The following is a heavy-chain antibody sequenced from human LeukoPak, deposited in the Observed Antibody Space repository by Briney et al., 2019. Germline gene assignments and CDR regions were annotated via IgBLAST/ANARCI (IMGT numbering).Heavy chain of an antibody. CDR2: ISYDGSNK. J-gene: IGHJ4*02. D-gene: IGHD3-10*01. CDR3: ARSPYYYGSGSYSFDY. V-gene: IGHV3-30-3*01. Sequence: GGSLRLSCAASGFTFSSYAMHWVRQAPGKGLEWVAVISYDGSNKYYADSVKGRFTISRDNSKNTLYLQMNSLRAEGTAVYYCARSPYYYGSGSYSFDYWGQGTLVTVSS. CDR1: GFTFSSYA.